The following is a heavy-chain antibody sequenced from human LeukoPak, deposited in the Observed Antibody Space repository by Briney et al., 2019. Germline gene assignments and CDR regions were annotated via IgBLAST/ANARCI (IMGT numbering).Heavy chain of an antibody. CDR3: AKDRYTYGYFDY. CDR2: ISGSGGST. J-gene: IGHJ4*02. Sequence: GWSLRLSCAASGFTFSSYAMSWVRQAPGQGLEWVSAISGSGGSTYYADSVKGRFTIPRDNSKHTLYLQMNSLRAEDTAVYYCAKDRYTYGYFDYWGQGTLVTVSS. CDR1: GFTFSSYA. V-gene: IGHV3-23*01. D-gene: IGHD5-18*01.